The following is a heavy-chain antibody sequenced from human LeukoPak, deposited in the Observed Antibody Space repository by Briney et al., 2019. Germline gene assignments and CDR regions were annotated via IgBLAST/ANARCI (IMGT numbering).Heavy chain of an antibody. CDR3: VRGMPDWAGFDP. D-gene: IGHD3-9*01. Sequence: PSETLSLTCGVNGGSFSGDCWTWIRQPPGKGLEWIGEITHSGRIKYTPSLKSRVTISLDTSKTQISLKLSYVTAADTAVYYCVRGMPDWAGFDPWGQGTLVTVSS. V-gene: IGHV4-34*01. CDR1: GGSFSGDC. CDR2: ITHSGRI. J-gene: IGHJ5*02.